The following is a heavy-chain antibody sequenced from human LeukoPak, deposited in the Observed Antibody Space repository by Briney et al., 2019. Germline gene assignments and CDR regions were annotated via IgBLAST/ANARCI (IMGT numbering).Heavy chain of an antibody. CDR1: GFTFSSYA. J-gene: IGHJ6*03. Sequence: QPGGSLRLSCAASGFTFSSYAMSWVRQAPGKGLEWVSAISGSGGSTYYADSVKGRFTISRDNSKNTLYLQMNSLRAEDTAVYYCANEVPAANLRYYYYYMDVRGKGTTVTVSS. D-gene: IGHD2-2*01. V-gene: IGHV3-23*01. CDR3: ANEVPAANLRYYYYYMDV. CDR2: ISGSGGST.